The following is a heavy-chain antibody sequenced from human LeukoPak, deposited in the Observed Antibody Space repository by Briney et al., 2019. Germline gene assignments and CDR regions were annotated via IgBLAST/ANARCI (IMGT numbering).Heavy chain of an antibody. D-gene: IGHD1-26*01. CDR1: GYTFTGYY. CDR3: ARVGVYSGSYSGAFDI. CDR2: INPNSGGT. V-gene: IGHV1-2*02. Sequence: GASVKVSCKASGYTFTGYYMHWVRQAPGQGLEWMGWINPNSGGTNYAQKFQGRVTMTRDTSISTAYKELSRLRSDDTAVYYCARVGVYSGSYSGAFDIWGQGTMVTVSS. J-gene: IGHJ3*02.